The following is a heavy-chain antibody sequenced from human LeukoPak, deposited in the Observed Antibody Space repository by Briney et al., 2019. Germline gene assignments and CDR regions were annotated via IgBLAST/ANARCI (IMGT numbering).Heavy chain of an antibody. CDR3: ARQKSWYFDH. CDR1: GGSSRNYY. CDR2: IYYSGTGS. J-gene: IGHJ2*01. V-gene: IGHV4-59*08. Sequence: SETLSLTCTVSGGSSRNYYWSWIRQPPGKGLEWIGYIYYSGTGSNYNPYLKSRVTISVDTSKNQFSLKLTSVTAADTAVYYCARQKSWYFDHWGRGTLVTVSS.